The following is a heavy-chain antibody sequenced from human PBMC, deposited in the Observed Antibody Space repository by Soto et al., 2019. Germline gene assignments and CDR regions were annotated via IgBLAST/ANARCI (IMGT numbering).Heavy chain of an antibody. Sequence: QVQLAQSGAEVKKPGASVTVSCKASGYSFSSYGISWVRQAPGQGLEWVGWISVHNGYTKYATELQGRVTMTTDTSTSTAYMELRSLRSDDSAVYFCARLEHNFGPHDYWGQGTLVTVTS. V-gene: IGHV1-18*01. D-gene: IGHD1-1*01. CDR3: ARLEHNFGPHDY. CDR2: ISVHNGYT. CDR1: GYSFSSYG. J-gene: IGHJ4*02.